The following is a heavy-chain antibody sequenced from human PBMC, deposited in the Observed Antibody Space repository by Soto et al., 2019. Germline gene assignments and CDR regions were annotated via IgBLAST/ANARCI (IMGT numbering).Heavy chain of an antibody. CDR3: ARERTPGIAAAGQDY. CDR2: IWYDGSNK. Sequence: QVQLVESGGGVVQPGRSLRLSCAASGFTFSSYGMHWVRQAPGKGLEWVAVIWYDGSNKYYADSVKDRFTISRDNSKNTLYLQMSSLRAEDTAVYYCARERTPGIAAAGQDYWGQGTLVTVSS. D-gene: IGHD6-13*01. V-gene: IGHV3-33*01. CDR1: GFTFSSYG. J-gene: IGHJ4*02.